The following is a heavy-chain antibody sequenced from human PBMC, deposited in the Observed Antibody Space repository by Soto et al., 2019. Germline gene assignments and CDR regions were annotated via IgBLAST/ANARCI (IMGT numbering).Heavy chain of an antibody. CDR3: VQHVTGGSFDV. D-gene: IGHD6-13*01. J-gene: IGHJ3*01. CDR1: GCSLTTNGVG. V-gene: IGHV2-5*02. CDR2: IYWDDDK. Sequence: QITLKESGHTEVNPTQTLTLSCTFSGCSLTTNGVGVGWIRQPPGKALQWLALIYWDDDKRYSPTLKSRLAITKDIYKNQLVLTLTDVDPVDAATYFSVQHVTGGSFDVWGQGSRVTVSS.